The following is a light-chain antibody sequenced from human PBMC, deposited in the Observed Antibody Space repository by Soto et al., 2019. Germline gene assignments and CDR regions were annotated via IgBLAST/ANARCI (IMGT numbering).Light chain of an antibody. J-gene: IGLJ2*01. V-gene: IGLV2-18*02. CDR1: SSDIGAYNR. Sequence: QSALTQPPSVSGSPGQSVTISCTGTSSDIGAYNRVSWYQQPPGTAPKLTIYEVRDRTSGVPDRFSGSKSGNTASLTISGLQAEDEADYYCSSYTSSNTLIFGGGTKLTVL. CDR2: EVR. CDR3: SSYTSSNTLI.